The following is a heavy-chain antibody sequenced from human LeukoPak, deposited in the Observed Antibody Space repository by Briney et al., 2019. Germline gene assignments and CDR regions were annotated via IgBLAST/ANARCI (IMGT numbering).Heavy chain of an antibody. V-gene: IGHV3-21*04. CDR1: GFTFTAYT. Sequence: GGSLRLSCAASGFTFTAYTINWVRQAPGKGLEWVSYISGSTTDIYYADSVKGRFTISRENSKNTLYLQMNSLRAEDTAVYYCAKDSAKKYDDYWGQGTLVTVSS. CDR2: ISGSTTDI. J-gene: IGHJ4*02. D-gene: IGHD2/OR15-2a*01. CDR3: AKDSAKKYDDY.